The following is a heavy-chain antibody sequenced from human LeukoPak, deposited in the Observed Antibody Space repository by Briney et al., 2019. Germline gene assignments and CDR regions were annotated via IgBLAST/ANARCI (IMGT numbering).Heavy chain of an antibody. D-gene: IGHD3-9*01. CDR3: ARDPGHDWLCPYYYGMDV. CDR2: ISSSSSYI. Sequence: GGSLRLSCAASGFTFSSYSMNWVRQAPGKGLEWVSSISSSSSYIYYADSVKGRFTISRDNAKNSLYLQMNSLRAEDTAVYYCARDPGHDWLCPYYYGMDVWGQGTTVTVSS. J-gene: IGHJ6*02. V-gene: IGHV3-21*01. CDR1: GFTFSSYS.